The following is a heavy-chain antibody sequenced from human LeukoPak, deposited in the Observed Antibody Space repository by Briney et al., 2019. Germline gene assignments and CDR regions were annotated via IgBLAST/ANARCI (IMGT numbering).Heavy chain of an antibody. CDR2: INPNSGGT. CDR1: GYTFTGYY. Sequence: ASVKVSCKASGYTFTGYYMHWVRQAPGQGLEWMGWINPNSGGTNYAQKFQGRVTMTRDTSIRTAYMELSRLRSDDTAVYYCARIHDYGDYRAGDYWGQGTLVTVSS. D-gene: IGHD4-17*01. V-gene: IGHV1-2*02. J-gene: IGHJ4*02. CDR3: ARIHDYGDYRAGDY.